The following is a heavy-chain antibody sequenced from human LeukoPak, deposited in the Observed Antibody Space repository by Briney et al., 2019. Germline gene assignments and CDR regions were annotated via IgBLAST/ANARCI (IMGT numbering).Heavy chain of an antibody. V-gene: IGHV3-30*02. D-gene: IGHD3/OR15-3a*01. Sequence: GGSLRLSCAASGFTFSSYGMHWVRQAPGKGLEWVAFIRYDGSNKYYADSVKGRFTISRDNSKNSLYLQMNSLRTEDTALYYCASGRRWFGQDDAFDIWGQGTMVTVSS. J-gene: IGHJ3*02. CDR2: IRYDGSNK. CDR3: ASGRRWFGQDDAFDI. CDR1: GFTFSSYG.